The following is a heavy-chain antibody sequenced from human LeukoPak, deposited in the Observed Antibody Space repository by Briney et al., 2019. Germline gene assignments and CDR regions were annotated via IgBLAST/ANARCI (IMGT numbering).Heavy chain of an antibody. Sequence: GGSLRLSCAASGFTVSSNYMSWVRQAPGKGLEWVSVIYSGGSTYYADSVKGRFTISRDNSKNTLSLQMNSLRPEDTAVYFCAKPMVRGVPFDAFDIWGQGTMVTVSS. CDR3: AKPMVRGVPFDAFDI. J-gene: IGHJ3*02. CDR1: GFTVSSNY. V-gene: IGHV3-53*05. D-gene: IGHD3-10*01. CDR2: IYSGGST.